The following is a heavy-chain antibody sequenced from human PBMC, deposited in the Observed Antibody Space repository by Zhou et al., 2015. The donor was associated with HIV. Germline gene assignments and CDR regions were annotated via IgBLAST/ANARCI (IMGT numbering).Heavy chain of an antibody. Sequence: QVQLVQSGAEVKKPGSSVKVSCKASGGTFSSYAISWVRQAPGQGLEWMGGIIPIFGTANYAQKFQGRVTITADESTSTAYMELSSLRSEDTAVYYCARSVVEAAAGTQYFQHWGQGHPWSPSPQ. CDR2: IIPIFGTA. V-gene: IGHV1-69*12. CDR3: ARSVVEAAAGTQYFQH. D-gene: IGHD6-13*01. CDR1: GGTFSSYA. J-gene: IGHJ1*01.